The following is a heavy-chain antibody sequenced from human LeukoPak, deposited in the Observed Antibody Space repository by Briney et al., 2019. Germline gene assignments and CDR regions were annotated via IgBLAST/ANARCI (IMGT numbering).Heavy chain of an antibody. D-gene: IGHD5-24*01. CDR2: IYHSGST. Sequence: PSETLSLTCAVSGGSISSGGYSWSWIRQPPGKGLEWIGYIYHSGSTYYNPSLKSRVTISVDTSKNQFSLKLSSVTAADTAVYYCARRDGYKYDYWGQGTLVTVSS. V-gene: IGHV4-30-2*03. J-gene: IGHJ4*02. CDR1: GGSISSGGYS. CDR3: ARRDGYKYDY.